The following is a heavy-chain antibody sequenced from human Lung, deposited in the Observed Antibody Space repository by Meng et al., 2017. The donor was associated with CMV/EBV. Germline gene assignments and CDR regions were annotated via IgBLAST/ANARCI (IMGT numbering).Heavy chain of an antibody. CDR2: IYYSGST. CDR1: GGSISSSSYY. V-gene: IGHV4-39*01. D-gene: IGHD2-2*01. CDR3: ARRGYCSSTSRCPERFFDY. Sequence: SXTLSLTCTVSGGSISSSSYYWGWIRQPPGKGLEWIGSIYYSGSTYYNPSLKSRVTISVDTSKNQFSLKLSSVTAADTAVYYCARRGYCSSTSRCPERFFDYWGHGTLVTVSS. J-gene: IGHJ4*01.